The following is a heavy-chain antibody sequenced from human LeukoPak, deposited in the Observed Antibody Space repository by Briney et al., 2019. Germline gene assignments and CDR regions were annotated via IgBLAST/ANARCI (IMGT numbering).Heavy chain of an antibody. Sequence: GGSLRLSCAASGFTFTNYAMHWVRQAPGKGLEWVASISYDGSNKYYADSVKGRFTISRDDSKNTLYLQMSSQRAEDTAAYYCAKDGRRRGLTMIAVLKKSGYYFDYWGQGTLVTVSS. CDR2: ISYDGSNK. CDR3: AKDGRRRGLTMIAVLKKSGYYFDY. V-gene: IGHV3-30*18. CDR1: GFTFTNYA. J-gene: IGHJ4*02. D-gene: IGHD3-22*01.